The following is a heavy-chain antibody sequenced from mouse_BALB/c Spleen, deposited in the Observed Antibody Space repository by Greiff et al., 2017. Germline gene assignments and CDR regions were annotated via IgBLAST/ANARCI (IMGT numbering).Heavy chain of an antibody. CDR2: INPSNGGT. Sequence: QVQLQQSGAELVKPGASVKLSCKASGYTFTSYYMYWVKQRPGQGLEWIGEINPSNGGTNFNEKFKSKATLTVDKSSSTAYMQLSSLTSEDSAVYYCTRDSSSYYFDYWGQGTTLTVSS. CDR3: TRDSSSYYFDY. D-gene: IGHD1-1*01. CDR1: GYTFTSYY. V-gene: IGHV1S81*02. J-gene: IGHJ2*01.